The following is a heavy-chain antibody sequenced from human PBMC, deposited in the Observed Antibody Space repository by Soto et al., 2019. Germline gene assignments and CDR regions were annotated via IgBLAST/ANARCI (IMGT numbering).Heavy chain of an antibody. CDR1: GFTFSSYA. V-gene: IGHV3-23*01. CDR3: ASMSVRYSYAIGSEY. D-gene: IGHD5-18*01. CDR2: ISGSGGST. Sequence: GGSLRLSCAASGFTFSSYAMSWVRQAPGKGLEWVSAISGSGGSTYYADSVKGRFTISRDNSKNTLYLQMNSLRAEDTAVYYCASMSVRYSYAIGSEYWGQGTLVTVSS. J-gene: IGHJ4*02.